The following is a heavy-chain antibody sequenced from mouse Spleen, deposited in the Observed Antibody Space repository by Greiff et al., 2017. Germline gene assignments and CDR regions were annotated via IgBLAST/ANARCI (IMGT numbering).Heavy chain of an antibody. Sequence: DVMLVESGGGLVKPGGSLKLSCAASGFTFSDYGMHWVRQAPEKGLEWVAYISSGSSTIYYADTVKGRFTISRDNAKNTLFLQMTSLRSEDTAMYYCASYGNLWAWFAYWGQGTLVTVSA. CDR1: GFTFSDYG. J-gene: IGHJ3*01. D-gene: IGHD2-1*01. CDR3: ASYGNLWAWFAY. CDR2: ISSGSSTI. V-gene: IGHV5-17*01.